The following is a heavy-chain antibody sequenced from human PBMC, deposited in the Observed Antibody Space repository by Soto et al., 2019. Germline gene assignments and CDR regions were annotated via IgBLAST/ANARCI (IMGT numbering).Heavy chain of an antibody. D-gene: IGHD5-12*01. Sequence: GGSLRLSCAASGFTFSSYGMHWVRQAPGKGLEWVAMISYDGSSKYYADSVKGRFTISRDNSKNTMYLQMNSLRPEDTAVYYCTREGNGYKYYFDYWGQGTLVIVSS. V-gene: IGHV3-30*03. CDR3: TREGNGYKYYFDY. CDR2: ISYDGSSK. J-gene: IGHJ4*02. CDR1: GFTFSSYG.